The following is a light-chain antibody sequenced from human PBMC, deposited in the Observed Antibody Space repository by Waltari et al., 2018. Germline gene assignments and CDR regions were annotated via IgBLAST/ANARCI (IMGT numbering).Light chain of an antibody. J-gene: IGKJ4*01. CDR1: QSIGTY. V-gene: IGKV3-11*01. CDR3: QQRRSWPLT. CDR2: DAS. Sequence: EIVLTQSPAILSFSPGERATLSCRASQSIGTYLAWYQQRPGQSPRLLIYDASYRATGIPARFSGSGSETDFTLTISILHPEDFAVYYCQQRRSWPLTFGGGTRVQI.